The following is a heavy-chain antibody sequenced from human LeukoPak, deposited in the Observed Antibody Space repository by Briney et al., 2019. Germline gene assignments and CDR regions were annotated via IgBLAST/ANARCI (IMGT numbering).Heavy chain of an antibody. Sequence: GGSLRLSCAVSGFTFSNYWMSGVRQAPGKGLEWVANIKQDGSETHYGDSVKGRFTISRDNAKNSLYLQMNSLRAEDTALYYCASTLKRDYWGQGTLVTVSS. CDR2: IKQDGSET. V-gene: IGHV3-7*03. CDR3: ASTLKRDY. D-gene: IGHD4/OR15-4a*01. CDR1: GFTFSNYW. J-gene: IGHJ4*02.